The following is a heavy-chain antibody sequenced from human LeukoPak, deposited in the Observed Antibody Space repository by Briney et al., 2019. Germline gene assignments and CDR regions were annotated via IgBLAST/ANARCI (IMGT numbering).Heavy chain of an antibody. CDR2: ISDSGDRA. D-gene: IGHD3-10*01. V-gene: IGHV3-23*01. J-gene: IGHJ4*02. CDR3: AKQTTGYSGSGVDY. Sequence: GGSLRLSCAASGFTFSSYAMSWVRQAPGKGLEWVSGISDSGDRAHYTDSVKGRFTISRDNSKNTLYLQMNSLRAEDTAVYFCAKQTTGYSGSGVDYWGQGTLVTVCS. CDR1: GFTFSSYA.